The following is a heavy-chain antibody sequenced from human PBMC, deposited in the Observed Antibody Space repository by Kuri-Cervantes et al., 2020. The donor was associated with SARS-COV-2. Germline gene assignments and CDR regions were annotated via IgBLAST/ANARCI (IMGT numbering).Heavy chain of an antibody. D-gene: IGHD2-21*01. V-gene: IGHV3-30*18. Sequence: GESLKISCAASGFTFSSYGMHWVRQAPGKGLEWVLVISYDGSNKYYADSVKGRFTISRDNSKNTLYLQMNSLRAEDTAVYYCAKDLCGGDCPPLDYWGQGTLVTVSS. J-gene: IGHJ4*02. CDR1: GFTFSSYG. CDR2: ISYDGSNK. CDR3: AKDLCGGDCPPLDY.